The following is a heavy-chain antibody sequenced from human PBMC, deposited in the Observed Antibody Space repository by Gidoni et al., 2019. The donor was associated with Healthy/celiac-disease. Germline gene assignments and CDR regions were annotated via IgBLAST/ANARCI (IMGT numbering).Heavy chain of an antibody. V-gene: IGHV3-30*03. Sequence: QVQLVESGGGVVQPGRSLRLSCAASGFTFSSYGMHWVRQAPGKGLEWVAVISYDGSNKYYADSVKGRFTISRDNSKNTLYLQMNSLRAEDTAVYYCASNSGSFLDYWGQGTLVTVSS. CDR2: ISYDGSNK. CDR3: ASNSGSFLDY. CDR1: GFTFSSYG. D-gene: IGHD1-26*01. J-gene: IGHJ4*02.